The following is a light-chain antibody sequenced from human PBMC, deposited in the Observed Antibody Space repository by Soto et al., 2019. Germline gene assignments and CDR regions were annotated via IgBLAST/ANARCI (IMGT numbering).Light chain of an antibody. CDR3: QQRSNWPPIT. J-gene: IGKJ5*01. V-gene: IGKV3-11*01. CDR2: DAS. Sequence: EIVLTQSPTTLSLSPGERATLSCGASQSISGYLAWSQQKPGQAPRLLISDASNRAAGIPARFSGSGSGTDFTLTINSLEPEEFAVYYCQQRSNWPPITFGQGTRLEIK. CDR1: QSISGY.